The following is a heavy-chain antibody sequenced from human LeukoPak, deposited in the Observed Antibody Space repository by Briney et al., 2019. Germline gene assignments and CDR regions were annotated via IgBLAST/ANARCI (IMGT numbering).Heavy chain of an antibody. CDR2: INPNSGGT. Sequence: ASVKVSCKASGYTFTGYYMHWVRPAPGQGLEWMGWINPNSGGTNYAQKFQGRVTMTRDTSISTAYMELSWLRSDDTAVYYCARDVAIAARSYYYGMDVWGQGTTVTVSS. J-gene: IGHJ6*02. V-gene: IGHV1-2*02. D-gene: IGHD6-6*01. CDR3: ARDVAIAARSYYYGMDV. CDR1: GYTFTGYY.